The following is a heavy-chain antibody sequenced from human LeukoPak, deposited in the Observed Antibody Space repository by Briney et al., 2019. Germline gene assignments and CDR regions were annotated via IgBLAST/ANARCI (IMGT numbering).Heavy chain of an antibody. Sequence: SVKVSCKASGGTFSSYAISWVRQAPGQGLEWMGRIIPILGIANYAQKFQGRVTITADKSTRTAYMELSSLRSEDTAVYYCARDPYDYGDYALPGYWGQGTLVTVSS. CDR3: ARDPYDYGDYALPGY. CDR1: GGTFSSYA. CDR2: IIPILGIA. V-gene: IGHV1-69*04. J-gene: IGHJ4*02. D-gene: IGHD4-17*01.